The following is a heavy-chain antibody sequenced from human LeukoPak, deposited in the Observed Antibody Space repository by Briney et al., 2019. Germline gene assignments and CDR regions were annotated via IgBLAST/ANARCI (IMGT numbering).Heavy chain of an antibody. D-gene: IGHD5-18*01. CDR2: ISHSESA. J-gene: IGHJ4*02. CDR1: GGSISSGANY. CDR3: ARVPGYSYDQGHFDY. Sequence: SETLSLTCTVSGGSISSGANYWSWIRQPPGRGLEWIGYISHSESAYYSPSLESRITISVDTSKNQFSLKLSSVTAADTAVYYCARVPGYSYDQGHFDYWGQGTLVTVSS. V-gene: IGHV4-30-2*01.